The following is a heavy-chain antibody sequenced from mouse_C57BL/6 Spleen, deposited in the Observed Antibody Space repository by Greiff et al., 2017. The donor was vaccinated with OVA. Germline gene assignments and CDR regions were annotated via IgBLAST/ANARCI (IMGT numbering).Heavy chain of an antibody. CDR1: GYTFTSYW. D-gene: IGHD1-1*01. Sequence: QVQLQQPGAELVKPGASVKMSCKASGYTFTSYWITWVKQRPGQGLEWIGDIYPGSGSTNYNEKFKSKATLTVDTSSSTAYMQLSSLTSEDSAVYYCARDYYGSSYFDYWGQGTTRTVSS. CDR2: IYPGSGST. CDR3: ARDYYGSSYFDY. V-gene: IGHV1-55*01. J-gene: IGHJ2*01.